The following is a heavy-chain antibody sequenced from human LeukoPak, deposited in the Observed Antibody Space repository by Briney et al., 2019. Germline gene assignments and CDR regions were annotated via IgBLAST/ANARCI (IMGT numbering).Heavy chain of an antibody. D-gene: IGHD3-10*01. CDR2: IFYSGST. CDR3: ARGFGMKTGEAFDI. V-gene: IGHV4-39*07. Sequence: SETLSLTCTVSGGSISTSNYYWGWIRQPPGKGLEWIGNIFYSGSTYYSPSLRSRVTISLDTSRNQFSLKLNSVTAADTAVYYCARGFGMKTGEAFDIWGQGTMVAVSS. J-gene: IGHJ3*02. CDR1: GGSISTSNYY.